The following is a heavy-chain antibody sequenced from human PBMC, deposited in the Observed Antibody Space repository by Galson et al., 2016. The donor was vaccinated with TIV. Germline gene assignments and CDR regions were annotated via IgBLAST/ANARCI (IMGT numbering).Heavy chain of an antibody. CDR1: GASISDYY. CDR2: MYIPGSA. J-gene: IGHJ4*02. V-gene: IGHV4-4*07. CDR3: ARDWWGAYTYLPYFEF. Sequence: ETLSLTCTVSGASISDYYWSWIRQSAGKGLEWIGRMYIPGSANSNPSLASRVTMSADTSKSQFSLRVTSVTAADTAVYYCARDWWGAYTYLPYFEFWGQGSLVTVSS. D-gene: IGHD5-24*01.